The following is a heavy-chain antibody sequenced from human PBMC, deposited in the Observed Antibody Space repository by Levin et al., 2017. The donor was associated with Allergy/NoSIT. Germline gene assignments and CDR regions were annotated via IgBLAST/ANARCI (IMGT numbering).Heavy chain of an antibody. V-gene: IGHV3-23*01. Sequence: GGSLRLSCAASGFTFSRYAMSWVRQAPGKGLEWVSTISASRTSTYYADSVKGRFTISRDNSKNTLYLEMNSLRAEDTAVYYCAKDPTVVGAYYFDYWGQGTLVTVSS. CDR3: AKDPTVVGAYYFDY. CDR1: GFTFSRYA. J-gene: IGHJ4*02. CDR2: ISASRTST. D-gene: IGHD1-26*01.